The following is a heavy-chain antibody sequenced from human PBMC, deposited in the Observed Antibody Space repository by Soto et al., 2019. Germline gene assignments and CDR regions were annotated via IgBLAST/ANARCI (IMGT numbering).Heavy chain of an antibody. V-gene: IGHV1-69*08. CDR2: IIPILGIE. Sequence: QVQLVQSGAEVKKPGSSVKVSCKASGGTFSSYTISWVRQAPGQGLEWMGRIIPILGIENYAQKFQGRVTITADKSTSTAYMELSSLRSEDTAVDYCAIDHQQGPYYYYMDVWGKGTTVTVSS. CDR1: GGTFSSYT. D-gene: IGHD6-19*01. CDR3: AIDHQQGPYYYYMDV. J-gene: IGHJ6*03.